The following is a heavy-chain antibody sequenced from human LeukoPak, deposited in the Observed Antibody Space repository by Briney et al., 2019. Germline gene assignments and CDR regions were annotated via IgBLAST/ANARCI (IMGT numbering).Heavy chain of an antibody. V-gene: IGHV3-23*01. J-gene: IGHJ4*02. Sequence: GGSLRLSCAASGFTFGSFSMSWVRQAPGKGLEWVSVISGSGETTFYADSVKGRFTISRDNSKNTLYLQMNSLRAEDTAVYYCAKGIASWNPAFDYWGQGTLVTVSS. D-gene: IGHD1-1*01. CDR3: AKGIASWNPAFDY. CDR2: ISGSGETT. CDR1: GFTFGSFS.